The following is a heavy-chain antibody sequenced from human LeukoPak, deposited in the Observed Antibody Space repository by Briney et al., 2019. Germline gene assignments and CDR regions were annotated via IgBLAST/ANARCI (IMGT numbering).Heavy chain of an antibody. V-gene: IGHV1-69*13. CDR2: IITIFGTA. Sequence: SVKVSCKTSGGSLRNYTISWVRQAPGQGLEWMGGIITIFGTATYAQKFLGKVTITADESTDTAYMELSSLRSEDSAVYYCATETWTIYDTSGYPSYYFDHWGQGTLVTVSS. CDR3: ATETWTIYDTSGYPSYYFDH. J-gene: IGHJ4*02. D-gene: IGHD3-22*01. CDR1: GGSLRNYT.